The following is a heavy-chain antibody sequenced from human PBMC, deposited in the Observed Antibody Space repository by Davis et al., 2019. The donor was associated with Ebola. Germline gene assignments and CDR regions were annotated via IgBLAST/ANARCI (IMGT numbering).Heavy chain of an antibody. Sequence: GESLKISCKGSGFNFGDYLINWIRQAPGKGLEWVGFIRSNTYGGSTQYAASVDGRITLSRDDSKSIAYLQMSSLKIEDTAVYYCARAVWGYCGGDCHLDYWGQGTLVTVSS. J-gene: IGHJ4*02. CDR2: IRSNTYGGST. D-gene: IGHD2-21*02. V-gene: IGHV3-49*03. CDR3: ARAVWGYCGGDCHLDY. CDR1: GFNFGDYL.